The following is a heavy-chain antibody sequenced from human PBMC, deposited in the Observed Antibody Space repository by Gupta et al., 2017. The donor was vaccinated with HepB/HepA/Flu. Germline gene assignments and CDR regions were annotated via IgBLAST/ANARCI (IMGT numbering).Heavy chain of an antibody. CDR3: ASYSSGYWVY. Sequence: QVQLVQPGPEVKKPGASVKVSCKASGYTYSSYVITWLRQAPGQGPEWMGWISAYNGNANYAQKVQGRVTMTSDASTSTAYMELRSLRSDDTAMYYCASYSSGYWVYWGQGTLVTVSS. CDR2: ISAYNGNA. J-gene: IGHJ4*02. V-gene: IGHV1-18*01. CDR1: GYTYSSYV. D-gene: IGHD3-22*01.